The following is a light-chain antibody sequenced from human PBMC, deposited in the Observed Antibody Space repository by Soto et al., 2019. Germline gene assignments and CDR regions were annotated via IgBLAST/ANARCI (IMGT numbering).Light chain of an antibody. V-gene: IGLV1-44*01. J-gene: IGLJ2*01. Sequence: QSVLTQAPSASGTPGQRVIISCSGSTSNIGSNPVDWYQHLPGTAPKVLLYSDNQRPSGVPDRFSGSKSGTSASLAISGLQSEDEADYYCAAWDDSLNGVLFGGGTKLTVL. CDR2: SDN. CDR1: TSNIGSNP. CDR3: AAWDDSLNGVL.